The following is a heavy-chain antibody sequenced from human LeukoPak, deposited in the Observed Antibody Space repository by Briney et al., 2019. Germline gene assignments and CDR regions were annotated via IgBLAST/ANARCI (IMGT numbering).Heavy chain of an antibody. D-gene: IGHD3-10*01. CDR1: GGSFSGYY. Sequence: PSETLSLTCAVYGGSFSGYYWSWIRQPPGKGLEWIGEINHSGSTNYNPSLKSRVTISVDTSKNQFSLKLSSVPAADTAVYYCARGRGLWFGELLYRTTNWFDPWGQGTLVTVSS. CDR3: ARGRGLWFGELLYRTTNWFDP. J-gene: IGHJ5*02. CDR2: INHSGST. V-gene: IGHV4-34*01.